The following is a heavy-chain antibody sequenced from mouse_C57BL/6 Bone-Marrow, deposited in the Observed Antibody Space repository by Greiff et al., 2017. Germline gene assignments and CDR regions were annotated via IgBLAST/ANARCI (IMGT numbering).Heavy chain of an antibody. V-gene: IGHV1-69*01. CDR2: IDPSDSYT. CDR3: ARWCDWIYWYFDV. CDR1: GYTFTSYW. Sequence: VQLQQPGAELVMPGASVKLSCKASGYTFTSYWMHWVKQRPGQGLEWIGEIDPSDSYTNYNQKFKGKATLTADKSSSTAYMQLSSLTSEDSAVYYCARWCDWIYWYFDVWGTGTTVTVSS. J-gene: IGHJ1*03. D-gene: IGHD2-13*01.